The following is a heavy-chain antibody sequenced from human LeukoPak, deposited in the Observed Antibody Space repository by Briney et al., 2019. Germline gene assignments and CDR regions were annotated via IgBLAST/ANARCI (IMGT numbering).Heavy chain of an antibody. CDR2: INHSGQI. D-gene: IGHD3-10*01. CDR3: TRGGYGPGSHYRF. Sequence: SETLSLTCAFYGGSFTGYYWSWILPSPGKGLEWIGEINHSGQIDYNTSLKSRVTISVDTSRNQFSLHLNSVTAADTAVYYCTRGGYGPGSHYRFWGQGTLVTVSS. CDR1: GGSFTGYY. J-gene: IGHJ4*02. V-gene: IGHV4-34*01.